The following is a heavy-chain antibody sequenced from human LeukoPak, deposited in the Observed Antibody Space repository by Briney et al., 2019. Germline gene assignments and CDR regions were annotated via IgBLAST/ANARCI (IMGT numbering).Heavy chain of an antibody. D-gene: IGHD2-2*01. Sequence: GGSLRLSCSASGFTFTTYAMSWVRQAPGKGLEWVSAISGSGSSTYYADSVKGRFTISRDNSKNTLFLQMNSLRAEDTAVYYCAKGYCSSSSCHSYAFDIWGQGTVLTVSS. V-gene: IGHV3-23*01. J-gene: IGHJ3*02. CDR3: AKGYCSSSSCHSYAFDI. CDR2: ISGSGSST. CDR1: GFTFTTYA.